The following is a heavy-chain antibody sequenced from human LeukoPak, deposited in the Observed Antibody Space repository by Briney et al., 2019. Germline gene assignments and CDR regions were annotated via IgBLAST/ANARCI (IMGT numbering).Heavy chain of an antibody. CDR2: IYHSGST. V-gene: IGHV4-38-2*02. Sequence: PSETLSLTCTVSGYSISSGYYWGWTRPPPGKGLEWIGIIYHSGSTYYNPSLKSRVTISVDTYKNQFSLKLSSVTAADTAVYYCARCPGNTAMVKSYYYYYHMDVWGKGTTVTVSS. D-gene: IGHD5-18*01. CDR3: ARCPGNTAMVKSYYYYYHMDV. J-gene: IGHJ6*03. CDR1: GYSISSGYY.